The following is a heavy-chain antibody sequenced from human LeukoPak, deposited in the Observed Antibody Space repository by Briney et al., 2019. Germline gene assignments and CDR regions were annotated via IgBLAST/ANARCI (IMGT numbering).Heavy chain of an antibody. CDR1: GFIFSSYA. Sequence: GGSLRLSCAASGFIFSSYAIYWVRQTPGKGLEWVAIISHDGNNKFYADSVKGRFTISRDNSKNTLYLQMNSLRAEDTAVYYCAKDNRGGAVAAPAFDIWGQGTMVTVSS. D-gene: IGHD6-19*01. CDR2: ISHDGNNK. J-gene: IGHJ3*02. CDR3: AKDNRGGAVAAPAFDI. V-gene: IGHV3-30-3*01.